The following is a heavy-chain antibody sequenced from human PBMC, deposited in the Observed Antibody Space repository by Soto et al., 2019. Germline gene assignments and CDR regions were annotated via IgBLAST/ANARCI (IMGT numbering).Heavy chain of an antibody. CDR1: GFTFSSYA. J-gene: IGHJ4*02. CDR3: ANQYCSSTSCYS. V-gene: IGHV3-23*01. D-gene: IGHD2-2*02. Sequence: GGSLRLSCAASGFTFSSYAMSWVRQAPGKGLEWVSAISGSGGSTYYADSVKGRFTISRDNSKNTLYLQMNSLRAEDTAVYYYANQYCSSTSCYSWGQRTLVTVSS. CDR2: ISGSGGST.